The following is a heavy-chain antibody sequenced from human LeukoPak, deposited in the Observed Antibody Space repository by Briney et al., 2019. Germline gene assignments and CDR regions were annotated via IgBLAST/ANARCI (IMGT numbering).Heavy chain of an antibody. Sequence: GGSLRLSCAASGFTFSSYAMSWVRQAPGKGLEWVSGISWNSGSIGYADSVKGRFTISRDNAKNSLYLQMNSLRAEDTALYYCAKAYCSSTSCFGAFWGQGTLVTVSS. CDR2: ISWNSGSI. D-gene: IGHD2-2*01. CDR3: AKAYCSSTSCFGAF. V-gene: IGHV3-9*01. CDR1: GFTFSSYA. J-gene: IGHJ4*02.